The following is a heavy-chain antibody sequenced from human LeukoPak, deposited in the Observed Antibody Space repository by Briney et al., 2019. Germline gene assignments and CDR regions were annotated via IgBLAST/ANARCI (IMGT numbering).Heavy chain of an antibody. Sequence: PGGSLRLPCAASGFTFSSYSMNWVRQAPGKGLEWVSYISSSNSTIYYEYSVKGRFTIYRDNATTSLYVQMNSLRAEDTAVYYCARYCSSTSCYGHAFDIWGQGTIVTVSS. CDR2: ISSSNSTI. D-gene: IGHD2-2*01. CDR3: ARYCSSTSCYGHAFDI. J-gene: IGHJ3*02. CDR1: GFTFSSYS. V-gene: IGHV3-48*04.